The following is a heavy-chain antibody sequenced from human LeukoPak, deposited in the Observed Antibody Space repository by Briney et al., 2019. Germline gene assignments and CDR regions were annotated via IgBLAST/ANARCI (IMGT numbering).Heavy chain of an antibody. CDR1: GFTFSSYW. Sequence: SGGSLRLSCAASGFTFSSYWMTWVRQAPGKGLEWVANIKQDGSEKYYVDSVKGRFTLSRDNAKNSLYPQMNSLRAEDTAVYYCARVGPVYSGYDYLDYWGQGTLVTVSS. CDR2: IKQDGSEK. D-gene: IGHD5-12*01. CDR3: ARVGPVYSGYDYLDY. J-gene: IGHJ4*02. V-gene: IGHV3-7*03.